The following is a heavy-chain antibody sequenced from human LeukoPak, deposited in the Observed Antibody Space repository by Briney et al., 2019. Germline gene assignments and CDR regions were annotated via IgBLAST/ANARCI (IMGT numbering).Heavy chain of an antibody. Sequence: APVKLCCKASGYTVTGYYMHSVRQAPGHGLEWMGRINPNSGGTNYGQKVKGRVNMTRDTSISTAYMELRRLRSDDTAVYYCARGRAAARIYYFDYWGQGTLVTVSS. CDR1: GYTVTGYY. D-gene: IGHD6-13*01. J-gene: IGHJ4*02. CDR2: INPNSGGT. CDR3: ARGRAAARIYYFDY. V-gene: IGHV1-2*06.